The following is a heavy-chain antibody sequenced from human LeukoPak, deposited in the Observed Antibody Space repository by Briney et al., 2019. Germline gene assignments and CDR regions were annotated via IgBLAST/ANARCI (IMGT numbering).Heavy chain of an antibody. Sequence: SETLSLTCAVSGGSISSGGYSWSWIRQPPEKGLEWIGYIYHSGSTYYNPSLKSRVTISVDRSKNQFSLKLSSVTAADTAVYYCARGNRLGRYYDSSGRYYFDYWGQGTLVTVSS. CDR2: IYHSGST. V-gene: IGHV4-30-2*01. J-gene: IGHJ4*02. D-gene: IGHD3-22*01. CDR3: ARGNRLGRYYDSSGRYYFDY. CDR1: GGSISSGGYS.